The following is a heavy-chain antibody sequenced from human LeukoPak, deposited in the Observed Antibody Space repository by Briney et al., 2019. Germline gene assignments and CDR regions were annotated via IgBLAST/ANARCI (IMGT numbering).Heavy chain of an antibody. D-gene: IGHD3-22*01. V-gene: IGHV1-8*02. CDR2: MNPNSGNT. Sequence: HGASVKVSCKASGYTFTSYGISWVRQAPGQGLEWMGWMNPNSGNTGYAQKFQGRVTMTRNTSISTAYMELSSLRSEDTAVYYCARGDHYYDSSGYDYWGQGTLVTVSS. CDR3: ARGDHYYDSSGYDY. CDR1: GYTFTSYG. J-gene: IGHJ4*02.